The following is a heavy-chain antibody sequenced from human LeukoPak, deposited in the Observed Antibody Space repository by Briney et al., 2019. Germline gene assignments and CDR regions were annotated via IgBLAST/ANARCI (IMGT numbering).Heavy chain of an antibody. J-gene: IGHJ4*02. CDR2: TDPNSGNT. CDR1: GYTFTSYD. D-gene: IGHD2-2*02. CDR3: ARASAIRYLSDY. Sequence: ASVKVSCKASGYTFTSYDINWVRQATGQGLEWMGWTDPNSGNTGYAQKFQGRVTMTRNTSISTAYMELSSLRSEDTAVYYCARASAIRYLSDYWGQGTLVTVSS. V-gene: IGHV1-8*01.